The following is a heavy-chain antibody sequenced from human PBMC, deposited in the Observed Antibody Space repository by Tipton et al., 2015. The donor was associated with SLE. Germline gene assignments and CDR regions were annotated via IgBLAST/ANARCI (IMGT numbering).Heavy chain of an antibody. CDR3: RREHHGDSPLDH. CDR1: GFIFNTFA. Sequence: SLRLSCKASGFIFNTFAMHWVRQAPGKGLEWAAIIADDGGNKYYADSVRGRFIISRDNSEHTVYLQMNSLRAEDTAVYYLRREHHGDSPLDHWGQGTLITVSS. V-gene: IGHV3-30*04. CDR2: IADDGGNK. J-gene: IGHJ4*02. D-gene: IGHD4-17*01.